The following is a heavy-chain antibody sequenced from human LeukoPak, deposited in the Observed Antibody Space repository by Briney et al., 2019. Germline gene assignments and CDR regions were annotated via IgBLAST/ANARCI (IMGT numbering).Heavy chain of an antibody. D-gene: IGHD2-2*01. CDR1: GYTFTSYG. V-gene: IGHV1-18*01. J-gene: IGHJ4*02. Sequence: ASVKVSCKASGYTFTSYGISGVRQAPGQGLEWMGWISAYNGNTNYAQKLQGRVTMTTDTSTSTAYMELRSLRSDDTAVYYCARGHGGYCSSTSCYFGEFDYWGQGTLVTVSS. CDR2: ISAYNGNT. CDR3: ARGHGGYCSSTSCYFGEFDY.